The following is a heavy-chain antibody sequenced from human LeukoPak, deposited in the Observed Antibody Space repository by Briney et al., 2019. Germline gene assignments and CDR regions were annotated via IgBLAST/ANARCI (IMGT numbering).Heavy chain of an antibody. D-gene: IGHD2-15*01. Sequence: PSETLSLTCTVSGVSISSSNNFWGWIRQPPGKGLEWIGSMHYRGTTYYIPSLKSRVTISVDTSKNQFSLKLSSVTAADTAVYYCARHVRGGSSFDYRGQGTLVTVSS. V-gene: IGHV4-39*01. CDR3: ARHVRGGSSFDY. J-gene: IGHJ4*02. CDR1: GVSISSSNNF. CDR2: MHYRGTT.